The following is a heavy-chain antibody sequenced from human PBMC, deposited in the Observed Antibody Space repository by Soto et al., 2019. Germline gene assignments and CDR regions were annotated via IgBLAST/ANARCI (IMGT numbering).Heavy chain of an antibody. J-gene: IGHJ4*02. CDR3: SRLGIAAAGTDY. Sequence: PGGSLSLSCAASGFTFSGSAMHWVRQASGKGLEWVGRIRSKANSYATAYVASVKGRFTISRDDSKNTAYLQMNSLKTEDTAVYYCSRLGIAAAGTDYWGQGTLVTVSS. CDR1: GFTFSGSA. D-gene: IGHD6-13*01. V-gene: IGHV3-73*01. CDR2: IRSKANSYAT.